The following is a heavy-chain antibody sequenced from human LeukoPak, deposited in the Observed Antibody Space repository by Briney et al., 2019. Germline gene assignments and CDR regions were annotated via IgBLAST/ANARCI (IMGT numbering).Heavy chain of an antibody. CDR1: GFTFSSYA. CDR3: AKHRQIAAAGTVFDY. D-gene: IGHD6-13*01. Sequence: GGSLRLSCAASGFTFSSYAMSWVRQAPGKGLEWVSAISSSGGSTYYADSVKGRFTISRDNSKNTLYLQMNSLRAEDTAVYCCAKHRQIAAAGTVFDYWGQGTLVTVSS. CDR2: ISSSGGST. J-gene: IGHJ4*02. V-gene: IGHV3-23*01.